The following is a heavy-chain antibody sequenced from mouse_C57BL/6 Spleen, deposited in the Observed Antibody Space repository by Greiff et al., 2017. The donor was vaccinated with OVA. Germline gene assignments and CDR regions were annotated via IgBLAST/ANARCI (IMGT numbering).Heavy chain of an antibody. D-gene: IGHD1-1*01. V-gene: IGHV1-15*01. CDR3: SRGSGSGPHAY. CDR1: GYTFTDYE. CDR2: IDPETGGT. J-gene: IGHJ3*01. Sequence: QVQLQQSGAELVRPGASVTLSCKASGYTFTDYEMHWVKQTPVHGLEWIGAIDPETGGTAYNQKFKGKAILTADKSSSTAYMELRSLTSEDAAVYYCSRGSGSGPHAYWGQGTLVTVSA.